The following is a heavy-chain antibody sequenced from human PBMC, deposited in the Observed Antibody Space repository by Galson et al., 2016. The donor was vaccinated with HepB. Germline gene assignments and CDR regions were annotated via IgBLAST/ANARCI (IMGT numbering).Heavy chain of an antibody. Sequence: SETLSLTCTVSRGSISDYNWSWIRQPPGKGLEWMGFVYDSGTTYHNPSLKSRVTMSVDTSKNQVSLQLSSVTAADTAVYYCAREGSDLYRGLIDYWGQGTLVTVSS. CDR3: AREGSDLYRGLIDY. V-gene: IGHV4-59*01. CDR2: VYDSGTT. J-gene: IGHJ4*02. CDR1: RGSISDYN. D-gene: IGHD6-19*01.